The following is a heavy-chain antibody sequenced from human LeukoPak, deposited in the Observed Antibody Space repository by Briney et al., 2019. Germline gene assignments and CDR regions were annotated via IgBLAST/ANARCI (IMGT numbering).Heavy chain of an antibody. D-gene: IGHD3-22*01. V-gene: IGHV4-30-4*01. Sequence: SETLSLTCTVSGGSISSGVYYWTWIRQPPGEGLEWIGYIYYSGSTYYNPSLKSRLTISVDTSKNQFSLKLSPVTAADTAVYYCASSYDSSPSFDYWGQGTLVTVSS. CDR3: ASSYDSSPSFDY. J-gene: IGHJ4*02. CDR1: GGSISSGVYY. CDR2: IYYSGST.